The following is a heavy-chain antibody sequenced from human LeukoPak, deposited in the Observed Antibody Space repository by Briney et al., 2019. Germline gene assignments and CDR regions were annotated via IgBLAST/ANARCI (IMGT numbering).Heavy chain of an antibody. CDR2: ISSSSGSSI. CDR3: ARGTKTIRGAFDI. CDR1: GFTVSSNY. D-gene: IGHD3-3*01. Sequence: GGSLRLSCAASGFTVSSNYMSWVRQAPGKGLEWVSYISSSSGSSIYYADSVKGRFTISRDNAKNSLYLQMNSLRAEDTAVYYCARGTKTIRGAFDIWGQGTMVTVSS. V-gene: IGHV3-11*01. J-gene: IGHJ3*02.